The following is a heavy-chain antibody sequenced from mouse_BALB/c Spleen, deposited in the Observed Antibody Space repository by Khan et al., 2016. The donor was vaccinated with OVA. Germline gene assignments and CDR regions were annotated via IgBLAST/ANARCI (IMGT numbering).Heavy chain of an antibody. CDR1: GYTFTNYG. J-gene: IGHJ1*01. D-gene: IGHD1-3*01. V-gene: IGHV9-1*02. CDR2: INTYTGEP. CDR3: ARSSSYWYSDV. Sequence: QIQLVQSGPELKKPGETVKISCKASGYTFTNYGMNWVKQAPGKGLKWMGWINTYTGEPTYADDFKGRFVFSLETSASTAYLQISNLKNEDMTTYFCARSSSYWYSDVWGAGTTGTGSS.